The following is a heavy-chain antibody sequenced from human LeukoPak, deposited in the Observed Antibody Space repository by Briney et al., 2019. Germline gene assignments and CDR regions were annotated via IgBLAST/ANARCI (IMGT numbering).Heavy chain of an antibody. CDR2: ISYDGSNK. V-gene: IGHV3-30*03. CDR3: ARDGRRYSSSSGYFDY. D-gene: IGHD6-6*01. CDR1: GFTFSSYG. Sequence: GGSLRLSCAASGFTFSSYGMHWVRQAPGKGLEWVAVISYDGSNKYYADSVKGRFTISRDNSKNTLYLQMNSLRAEDTAVYYCARDGRRYSSSSGYFDYWGQGTLVTVSS. J-gene: IGHJ4*02.